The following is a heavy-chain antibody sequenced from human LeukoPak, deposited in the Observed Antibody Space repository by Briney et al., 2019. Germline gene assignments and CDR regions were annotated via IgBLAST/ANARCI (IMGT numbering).Heavy chain of an antibody. J-gene: IGHJ4*02. CDR3: ARDPPQKVFWSGAAFDY. CDR1: GYTFTGYY. D-gene: IGHD3-3*01. Sequence: ASVKVSCKASGYTFTGYYMHWVRQAPGQGLEWMGWINPNSGGTNYAQKFQGRVTMTRDTSISTAYMELSRLRSDDTAVYYCARDPPQKVFWSGAAFDYWGQGTLVTVSS. V-gene: IGHV1-2*02. CDR2: INPNSGGT.